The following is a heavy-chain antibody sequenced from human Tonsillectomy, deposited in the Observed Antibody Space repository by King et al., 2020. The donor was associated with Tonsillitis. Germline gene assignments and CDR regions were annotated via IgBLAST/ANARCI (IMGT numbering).Heavy chain of an antibody. CDR2: IKQDGSEK. D-gene: IGHD3-22*01. CDR1: GFTFSSYW. J-gene: IGHJ4*02. V-gene: IGHV3-7*03. Sequence: VQLVESGGGLVQPGGSLRLSCAASGFTFSSYWMSWVRQAPGKGLEWVANIKQDGSEKYYVDSVKGRFTISRDNAKNSLYLQMNSLRAEDTAVYYCARDGPGYYDSSGYYPYYFDYWGQGTLVTVSS. CDR3: ARDGPGYYDSSGYYPYYFDY.